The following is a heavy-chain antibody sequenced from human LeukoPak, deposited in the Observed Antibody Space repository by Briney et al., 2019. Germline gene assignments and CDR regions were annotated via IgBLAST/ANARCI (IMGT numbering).Heavy chain of an antibody. CDR2: ISAYNGNT. Sequence: ASVKVSCKASGYTFNSYGISWVRQAPGQGLEWKGWISAYNGNTNYAQKLQGRVTMTTDTSTSTAYMELRSLRSDDTAVYYCARDLRRGYSYGRLGYWVQGTLVTVS. J-gene: IGHJ4*02. D-gene: IGHD5-18*01. V-gene: IGHV1-18*01. CDR3: ARDLRRGYSYGRLGY. CDR1: GYTFNSYG.